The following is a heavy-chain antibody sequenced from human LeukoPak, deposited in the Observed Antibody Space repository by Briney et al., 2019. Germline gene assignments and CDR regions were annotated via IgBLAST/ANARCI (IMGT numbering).Heavy chain of an antibody. CDR2: IYYSGST. CDR3: ARLDCSSTSCYIGDAFDI. J-gene: IGHJ3*02. Sequence: PSETLSLTCTVSGGSISSSSYYWGWIRQPPGKGLEWIGSIYYSGSTYYHPSLKSRVTISVDTSKNQFSLKLSSVTAADTAVYYCARLDCSSTSCYIGDAFDIWGQGTMVTVSS. CDR1: GGSISSSSYY. D-gene: IGHD2-2*02. V-gene: IGHV4-39*01.